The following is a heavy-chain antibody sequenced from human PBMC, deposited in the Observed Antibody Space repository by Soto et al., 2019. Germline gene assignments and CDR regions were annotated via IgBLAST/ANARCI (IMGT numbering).Heavy chain of an antibody. CDR1: GGTFSSYT. Sequence: ASVKVSCKASGGTFSSYTISWVRQAPGQGLEWMGRIIPILGIANYAQKFQGRVTITADKSTSTAYMELSSLRSEDTAVYYCATRPDTSGYYYGMDVWGQGTTVTVSS. D-gene: IGHD3-16*01. J-gene: IGHJ6*02. V-gene: IGHV1-69*02. CDR3: ATRPDTSGYYYGMDV. CDR2: IIPILGIA.